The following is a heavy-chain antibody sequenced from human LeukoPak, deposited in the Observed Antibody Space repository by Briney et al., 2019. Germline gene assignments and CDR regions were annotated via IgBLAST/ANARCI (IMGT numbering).Heavy chain of an antibody. CDR1: GFTVSSNY. V-gene: IGHV3-53*01. J-gene: IGHJ4*02. CDR2: IYSGGST. Sequence: GGSLRLSCAASGFTVSSNYMSWVRQAPGKGLGWVSVIYSGGSTYYADSVKGRFTISRDNSKNTLYLQMNNLRAEDTAVYYCARYSYGSGAIDYWGQGTLVTVSS. D-gene: IGHD5-18*01. CDR3: ARYSYGSGAIDY.